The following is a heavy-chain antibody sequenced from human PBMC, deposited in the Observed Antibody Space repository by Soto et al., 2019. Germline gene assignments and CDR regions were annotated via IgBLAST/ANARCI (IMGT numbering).Heavy chain of an antibody. CDR3: ARQSGSGYGENFDY. CDR1: GGSISSYY. V-gene: IGHV4-59*08. D-gene: IGHD4-17*01. J-gene: IGHJ4*02. Sequence: TSETLSLTCTVSGGSISSYYWSWIRQPPGKGLEWIGYIYYSGSTNYNPSLKSRVTISVDTSKNQFSLKLSSVTAADTAVYYCARQSGSGYGENFDYWGQGTLVTVSS. CDR2: IYYSGST.